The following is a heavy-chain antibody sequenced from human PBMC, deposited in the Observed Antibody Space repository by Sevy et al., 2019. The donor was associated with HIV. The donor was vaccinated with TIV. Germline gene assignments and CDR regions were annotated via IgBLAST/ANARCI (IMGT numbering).Heavy chain of an antibody. CDR1: GFIFSSNE. Sequence: GGSLRLSCAASGFIFSSNEMNWVRQAPGKGLEWVSYIGSSGSPIYYADSVKGRFTISRDNAKNSLYLQMNSLRAEDTAVYYCARDLNGGAFDYWGQGTLVTVSS. CDR2: IGSSGSPI. J-gene: IGHJ4*02. CDR3: ARDLNGGAFDY. D-gene: IGHD7-27*01. V-gene: IGHV3-48*03.